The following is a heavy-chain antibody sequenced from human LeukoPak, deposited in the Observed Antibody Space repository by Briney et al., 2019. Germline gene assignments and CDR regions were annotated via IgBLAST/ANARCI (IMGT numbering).Heavy chain of an antibody. Sequence: SETLSLICAVSGGSITNYYWNWIRQPPGEGLEWIGYIYHSGRTNYNPSLQSRVTISLDTSKNQFSLKLSSVTAADTAVYYCASLTGGQGNAFDIWGQGTMVTVSS. J-gene: IGHJ3*02. CDR1: GGSITNYY. D-gene: IGHD4-23*01. CDR3: ASLTGGQGNAFDI. CDR2: IYHSGRT. V-gene: IGHV4-59*01.